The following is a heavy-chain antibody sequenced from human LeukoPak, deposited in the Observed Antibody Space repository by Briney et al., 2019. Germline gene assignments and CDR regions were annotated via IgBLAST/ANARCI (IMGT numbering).Heavy chain of an antibody. Sequence: SETLSLTCTVAGGSISSYYWSWIRQPPGKGLEWIGYIYYSGTTNYNPSLKSRVTISVDTSKNQFSLKLSSVTAADTAVYYCARGPSGYHNTGGQGTLVTVSS. J-gene: IGHJ4*02. CDR1: GGSISSYY. CDR2: IYYSGTT. CDR3: ARGPSGYHNT. D-gene: IGHD5-12*01. V-gene: IGHV4-59*01.